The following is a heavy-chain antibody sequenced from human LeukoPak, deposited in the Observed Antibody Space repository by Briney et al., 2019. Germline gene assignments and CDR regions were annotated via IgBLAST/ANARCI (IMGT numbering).Heavy chain of an antibody. J-gene: IGHJ4*02. CDR2: ISWNSGSI. V-gene: IGHV3-9*01. CDR3: AKVGTIGTVGGFDY. D-gene: IGHD1-1*01. Sequence: PGRSLRLSCAASGFTLDDYAMHWVRQAPGKGLEWVSGISWNSGSIGYADSVKGRFTISRDSAKNSLYLQMNSLRAEDTALYYCAKVGTIGTVGGFDYWGQGTLVTVSS. CDR1: GFTLDDYA.